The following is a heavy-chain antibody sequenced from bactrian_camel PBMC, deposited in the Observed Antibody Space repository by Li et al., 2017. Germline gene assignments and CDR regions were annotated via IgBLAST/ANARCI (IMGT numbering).Heavy chain of an antibody. CDR1: GFTANRCG. CDR2: ISTVGST. V-gene: IGHV3S68*01. Sequence: HVQLVESGGGSVQAGGSLRLSCTAPGFTANRCGMQWHRQAAGKQREWISSISTVGSTYYEDVVRGRFTISKDEAKDTVYLQMNSLKPEDTAMYLCKTVVFDGSRQCNNNWGQGTQVTVS. J-gene: IGHJ4*01. D-gene: IGHD2*01. CDR3: KTVVFDGSRQCNNN.